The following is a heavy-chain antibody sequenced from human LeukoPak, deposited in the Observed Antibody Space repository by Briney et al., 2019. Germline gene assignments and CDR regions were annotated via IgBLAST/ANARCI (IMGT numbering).Heavy chain of an antibody. CDR3: AKPSTGWYFAYFYYYMDV. CDR2: ISGSGNST. V-gene: IGHV3-23*01. CDR1: GFTFSSYG. J-gene: IGHJ6*03. D-gene: IGHD6-19*01. Sequence: GGSLRLSCAASGFTFSSYGMSWVRQAPGKGLEWVSAISGSGNSTYYADSVKGRFTISRDNSKNTLYLHMNSLRAEDTAVYYCAKPSTGWYFAYFYYYMDVWDKGTTVTISS.